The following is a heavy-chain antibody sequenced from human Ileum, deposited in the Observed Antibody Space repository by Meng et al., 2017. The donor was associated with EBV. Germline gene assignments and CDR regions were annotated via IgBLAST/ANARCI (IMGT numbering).Heavy chain of an antibody. CDR3: ARDSSSSAYSPFDY. CDR1: VDSVSSNSAA. J-gene: IGHJ4*02. CDR2: TYYRSKWYN. Sequence: QVPLPQSGPGLVKPWQTLSLPCAISVDSVSSNSAAWNGIRQSPSRGLEWLGRTYYRSKWYNDYAVSVKSRITINPDTSKNQFSLQLNSVTPEDTAVYYCARDSSSSAYSPFDYWGQGTLVTVSS. D-gene: IGHD3-22*01. V-gene: IGHV6-1*01.